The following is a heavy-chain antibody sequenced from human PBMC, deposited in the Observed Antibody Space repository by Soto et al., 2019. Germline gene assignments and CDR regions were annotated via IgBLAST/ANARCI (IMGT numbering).Heavy chain of an antibody. CDR3: AKFGGAKLLITMIVVDYFDY. CDR2: INPDGTKT. J-gene: IGHJ4*02. Sequence: HPGGSLRLSCAVSGFTFSAYWMHWVRQTPGKGLVWVSRINPDGTKTNYADSVEGRFTISRDNAKSTLYLQMNSLRAEDTAVYYCAKFGGAKLLITMIVVDYFDYWGQGTLVTVSS. CDR1: GFTFSAYW. V-gene: IGHV3-74*01. D-gene: IGHD3-22*01.